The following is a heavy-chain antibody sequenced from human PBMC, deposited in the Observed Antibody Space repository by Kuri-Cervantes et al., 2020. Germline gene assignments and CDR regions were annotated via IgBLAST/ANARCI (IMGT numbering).Heavy chain of an antibody. D-gene: IGHD3-10*01. J-gene: IGHJ6*02. CDR2: IYYSGST. CDR3: ARLHYLYGMDV. V-gene: IGHV4-61*01. Sequence: SETLSLTCTVPGGSVSSGSYYWSWIRQPPGKGLEWIGYIYYSGSTNYNPTLKSRVTISVDTSKNQFSLRLSSVTAADATVYYCARLHYLYGMDVWGQGTTVTVSS. CDR1: GGSVSSGSYY.